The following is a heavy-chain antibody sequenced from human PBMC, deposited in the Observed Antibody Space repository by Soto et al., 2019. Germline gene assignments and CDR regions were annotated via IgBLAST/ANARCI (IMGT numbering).Heavy chain of an antibody. V-gene: IGHV4-59*08. CDR2: IYYSGST. D-gene: IGHD7-27*01. CDR3: GRGGQSGDYYYSYRAV. CDR1: GGSISSYY. Sequence: PSETLSLTCTVSGGSISSYYWSWIRQPPGKGLEWIGYIYYSGSTNYNPSLKSRVTISVDASKNQFSLKLSSVTAADTAVYYCGRGGQSGDYYYSYRAVGGKGTTVTVSS. J-gene: IGHJ6*03.